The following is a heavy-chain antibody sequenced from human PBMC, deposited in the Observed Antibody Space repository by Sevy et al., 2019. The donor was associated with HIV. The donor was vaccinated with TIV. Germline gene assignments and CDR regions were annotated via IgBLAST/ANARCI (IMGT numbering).Heavy chain of an antibody. Sequence: GGSLRLSCAASGFILSTYAMHWVRQAPGKGLEWVALIWYDGSSQYYADSVQGRFTISRDNSKNTLDLQMNSLRAEDTAVYYCVSGASIAAAGNFAYWGQGTLVTVSS. CDR1: GFILSTYA. CDR2: IWYDGSSQ. J-gene: IGHJ4*02. D-gene: IGHD6-13*01. CDR3: VSGASIAAAGNFAY. V-gene: IGHV3-33*08.